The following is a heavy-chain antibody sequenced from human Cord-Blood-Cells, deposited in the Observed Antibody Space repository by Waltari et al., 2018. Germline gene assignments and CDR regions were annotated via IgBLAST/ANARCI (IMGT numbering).Heavy chain of an antibody. CDR3: AKTAGSGSYSDY. CDR1: GYTFTSYY. Sequence: QVQLVQSGAEVKTPGASVKVYCKASGYTFTSYYINLVRQATGQGLEWMGWMNPNSGNTGYAQKFQGRVTMTRNTSISTAYMELSSLRSEDTAVYYCAKTAGSGSYSDYWGQGTLVTVSS. J-gene: IGHJ4*02. D-gene: IGHD1-26*01. CDR2: MNPNSGNT. V-gene: IGHV1-8*01.